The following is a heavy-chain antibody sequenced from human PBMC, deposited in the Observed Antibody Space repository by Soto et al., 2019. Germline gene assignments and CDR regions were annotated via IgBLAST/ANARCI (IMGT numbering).Heavy chain of an antibody. CDR1: GGTFSSYA. CDR3: ARESRYCSGGSCYFLPGIDY. CDR2: ISPIFGTA. Sequence: QVQLVQSGAEVKKPGSSVKVSCKASGGTFSSYAISWVRQAPGQGLEWMGGISPIFGTANYAQKFQGRVTMTADESTSTAYMALRSLRSEDTAVYYCARESRYCSGGSCYFLPGIDYWGQGTLVTVSS. V-gene: IGHV1-69*12. D-gene: IGHD2-15*01. J-gene: IGHJ4*02.